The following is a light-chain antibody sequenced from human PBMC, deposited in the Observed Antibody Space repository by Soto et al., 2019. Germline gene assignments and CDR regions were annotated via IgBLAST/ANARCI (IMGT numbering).Light chain of an antibody. CDR3: QQYAGSPRT. CDR1: QTITTSQ. J-gene: IGKJ1*01. V-gene: IGKV3-20*01. Sequence: EIVMTQSPGTLSLSPGERATLFCRASQTITTSQLAWYQQKPGQAPRVLIFGASNRATGIPDRFSGSGSGTDFTLTISRLEPEDFAMYYCQQYAGSPRTFGQGTTVEIK. CDR2: GAS.